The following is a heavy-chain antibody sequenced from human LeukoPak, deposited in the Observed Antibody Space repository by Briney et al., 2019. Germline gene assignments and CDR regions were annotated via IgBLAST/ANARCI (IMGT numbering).Heavy chain of an antibody. CDR2: ISGSGGST. V-gene: IGHV3-23*01. CDR3: AKDRKSDVLLWFGESDAYYYFDY. Sequence: PGGSLRLSCAASGFTFSSYAMSWVRQAPGKGLEWVSAISGSGGSTYYADSVKGRFTISRDNSKNTLYLQMNSLRAEDTAVYYCAKDRKSDVLLWFGESDAYYYFDYWGQGTLVTVSS. CDR1: GFTFSSYA. D-gene: IGHD3-10*01. J-gene: IGHJ4*02.